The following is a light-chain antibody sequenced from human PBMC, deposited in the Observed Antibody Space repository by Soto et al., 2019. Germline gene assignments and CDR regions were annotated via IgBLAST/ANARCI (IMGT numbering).Light chain of an antibody. CDR3: CSYAGSYTYV. J-gene: IGLJ1*01. CDR2: DVS. Sequence: QSVLTQPRSVSGSPGQSVTISCTGTSSDVGGYNYVSWYQQHPGKAPKLMIYDVSKRPSGVPDRFSGSKSGNTASLTISELQAEDEADYYCCSYAGSYTYVLGTGKKVTV. CDR1: SSDVGGYNY. V-gene: IGLV2-11*01.